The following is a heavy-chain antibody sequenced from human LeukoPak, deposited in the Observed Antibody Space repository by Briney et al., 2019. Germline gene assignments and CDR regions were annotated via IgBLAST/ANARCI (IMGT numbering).Heavy chain of an antibody. CDR2: IYTSGST. J-gene: IGHJ6*03. V-gene: IGHV4-4*07. Sequence: SETLSLTCTVSGGSISSYYWSWIRQPAGKGLEWIGRIYTSGSTNYNPSLKSRVTMSVDTSKNQFSLKLSSVTAADTAVYYCARGYNWNYGSDYYYCYMDVWGKGTTVTVSS. CDR3: ARGYNWNYGSDYYYCYMDV. CDR1: GGSISSYY. D-gene: IGHD1-7*01.